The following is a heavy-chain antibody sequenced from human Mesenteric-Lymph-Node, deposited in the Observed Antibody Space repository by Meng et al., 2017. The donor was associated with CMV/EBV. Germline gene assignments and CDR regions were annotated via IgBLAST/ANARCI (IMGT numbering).Heavy chain of an antibody. Sequence: ASVKVSCKASGYTFTGYYMHWVRQAPGQGLEWMGWINPNSGGTNYAQKFQGRVTMTRDTSISTVYMDLNRLTSDDTAVYYCARGVGSVDPRFDPWGQGTLVTVSS. CDR3: ARGVGSVDPRFDP. D-gene: IGHD1-26*01. CDR2: INPNSGGT. V-gene: IGHV1-2*02. CDR1: GYTFTGYY. J-gene: IGHJ5*02.